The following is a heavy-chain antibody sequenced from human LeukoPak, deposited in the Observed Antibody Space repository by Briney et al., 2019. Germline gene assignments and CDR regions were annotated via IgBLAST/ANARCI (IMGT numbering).Heavy chain of an antibody. Sequence: GGSLRLSCAASGFSFSSYSMNWVRQAPGKGLEWVLYISSSSSTIYYADAVKGGFTISRDNAKTSLSLQMNSLRAEATAVYYCARGSRSSTSAWPYNWFDPWGQGTLVTVSS. CDR1: GFSFSSYS. CDR3: ARGSRSSTSAWPYNWFDP. CDR2: ISSSSSTI. J-gene: IGHJ5*02. D-gene: IGHD2-2*01. V-gene: IGHV3-48*01.